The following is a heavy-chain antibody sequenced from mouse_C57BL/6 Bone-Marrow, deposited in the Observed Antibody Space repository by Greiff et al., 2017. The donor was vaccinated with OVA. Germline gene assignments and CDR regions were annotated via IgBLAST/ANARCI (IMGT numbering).Heavy chain of an antibody. CDR3: ARSYYYGSDYAMDY. CDR1: RFTFSDYY. Sequence: EVKLMESGGGLVQPGGSLKLSCAASRFTFSDYYMSWVRQTPEKRLEWVAYISNGGGSTYYPDTVKGRFTISRDNAKNTLYLQMSRLKSEDTAMYYCARSYYYGSDYAMDYWGQGTSVTVSA. J-gene: IGHJ4*01. CDR2: ISNGGGST. D-gene: IGHD1-1*01. V-gene: IGHV5-12*01.